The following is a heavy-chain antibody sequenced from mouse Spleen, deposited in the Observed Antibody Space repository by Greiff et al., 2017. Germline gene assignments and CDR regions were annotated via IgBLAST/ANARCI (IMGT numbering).Heavy chain of an antibody. J-gene: IGHJ4*01. V-gene: IGHV2-2*01. CDR2: IWSGGST. CDR3: ARIGGRYDDAMDY. D-gene: IGHD2-14*01. Sequence: VKLVESGPGLVQPSQSLSITCTVSGFSLTSYGVHWVRQSPGKGLEWLGVIWSGGSTDYNAAFISRLSISKDNSKSQVFFKMNSLQADDTAIYYCARIGGRYDDAMDYWGQGTSVTVSS. CDR1: GFSLTSYG.